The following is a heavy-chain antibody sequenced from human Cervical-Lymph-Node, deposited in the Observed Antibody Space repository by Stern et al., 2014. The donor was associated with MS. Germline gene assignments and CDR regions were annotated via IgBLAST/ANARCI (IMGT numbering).Heavy chain of an antibody. CDR1: GYTFTSYG. Sequence: QVQLVQSGAEVKKPGASVKVSCKASGYTFTSYGISWVRQAPGQGLEWMGWISGYNGNTKYAQKLQGRVTMTTDTATTTAYMELRSLRSDDTAVYYCARDLGIISVAGTGIDYYYGMDVWGQGTTVTVSS. CDR3: ARDLGIISVAGTGIDYYYGMDV. V-gene: IGHV1-18*01. CDR2: ISGYNGNT. D-gene: IGHD6-19*01. J-gene: IGHJ6*02.